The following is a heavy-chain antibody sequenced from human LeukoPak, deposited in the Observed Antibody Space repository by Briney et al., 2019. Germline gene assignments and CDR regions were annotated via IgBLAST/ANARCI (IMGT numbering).Heavy chain of an antibody. J-gene: IGHJ3*02. D-gene: IGHD4-23*01. V-gene: IGHV4-39*01. Sequence: KPSETLSLTCTVSGGSISSSSTYYWGWIRQPPGKGLEWIGTIYYSGSTYYTASLKSRVTISVDTSKNQSSLKLSSVTAADTAVYYCARRPFGGKGAFDIWGQGTMVTVSS. CDR3: ARRPFGGKGAFDI. CDR1: GGSISSSSTYY. CDR2: IYYSGST.